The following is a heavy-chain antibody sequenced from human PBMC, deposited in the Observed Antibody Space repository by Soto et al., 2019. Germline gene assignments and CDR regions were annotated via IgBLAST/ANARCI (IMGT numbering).Heavy chain of an antibody. V-gene: IGHV4-39*07. CDR3: ARVPGP. CDR2: VYYSGIT. CDR1: GGSFSITNYY. J-gene: IGHJ5*02. Sequence: PSETLSLTCPVSGGSFSITNYYWGWIRQPPGKGLEWIGSVYYSGITYYNPSLKSRVTISVDTSKKQFSLDLSSVTAADTAVYYCARVPGPWGQGTLVTVSS. D-gene: IGHD7-27*01.